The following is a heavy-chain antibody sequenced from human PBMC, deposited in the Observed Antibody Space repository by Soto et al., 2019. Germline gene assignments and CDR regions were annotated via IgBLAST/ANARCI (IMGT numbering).Heavy chain of an antibody. CDR3: ASNRIAAAQRYQYFQH. D-gene: IGHD6-13*01. J-gene: IGHJ1*01. CDR2: INPSGGST. CDR1: GYTFTSYY. V-gene: IGHV1-46*01. Sequence: ASVKVSCKASGYTFTSYYMHWVRQAPGQGLEWMGIINPSGGSTSYAQKFQGRVTMTRDTSTSTVYMELSSLGSEDTAVYYCASNRIAAAQRYQYFQHWGQGTLVTVSS.